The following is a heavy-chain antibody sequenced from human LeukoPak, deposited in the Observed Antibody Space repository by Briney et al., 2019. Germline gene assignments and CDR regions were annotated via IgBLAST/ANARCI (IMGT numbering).Heavy chain of an antibody. J-gene: IGHJ4*02. V-gene: IGHV4-59*01. CDR2: IYYTGTT. Sequence: PSETLSLTCTVSGGSMIRYYWGWIRQPPGKGLEWIGYIYYTGTTLFDPSLSSRVSMSVDTSRNQFSLRLNSVTAADTAVYYCAARDTYYYDSGEYWGQVTLVTVSS. CDR3: AARDTYYYDSGEY. CDR1: GGSMIRYY. D-gene: IGHD3-22*01.